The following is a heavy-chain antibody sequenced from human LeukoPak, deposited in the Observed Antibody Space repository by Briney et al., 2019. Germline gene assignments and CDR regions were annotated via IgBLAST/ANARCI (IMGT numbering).Heavy chain of an antibody. CDR1: GFTFSSPA. J-gene: IGHJ4*02. D-gene: IGHD3-10*01. CDR3: ARGGITMVRGVLNY. Sequence: GGSLRLSCAASGFTFSSPAMSWVRQAPGKGLEWVAVISYDGSNKYYADSVKGRFTISRDNSKNTLYLQMNSLRAEDTAVYYCARGGITMVRGVLNYWGQGTLVTVSS. CDR2: ISYDGSNK. V-gene: IGHV3-30-3*01.